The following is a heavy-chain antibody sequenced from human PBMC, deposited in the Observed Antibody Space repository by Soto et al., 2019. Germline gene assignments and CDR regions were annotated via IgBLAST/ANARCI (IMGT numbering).Heavy chain of an antibody. D-gene: IGHD6-13*01. V-gene: IGHV3-7*03. CDR1: GFTLNSHY. Sequence: EVQLVESGGGLVQPGGSLRLSCVASGFTLNSHYMSWVRQAPGKGLEWVANIKQDGSDKYYVDSVKGRFTISRDNAKNSLYLQMNSLRAEDTAVYYCARYEQQLVPQFDDGMDVWGQGTTVTVSS. CDR2: IKQDGSDK. J-gene: IGHJ6*02. CDR3: ARYEQQLVPQFDDGMDV.